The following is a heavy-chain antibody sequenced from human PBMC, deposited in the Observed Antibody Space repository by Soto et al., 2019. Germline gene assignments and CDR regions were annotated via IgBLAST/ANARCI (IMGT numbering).Heavy chain of an antibody. J-gene: IGHJ4*02. D-gene: IGHD6-19*01. Sequence: PVGSLRLSCAASGFTLRDYAMNWVRQAPGKGLEWVADISGSGDSARHADSVKGRFIISRDNSKNTLFLHMNSLRVDDTAVYYCGKERRGSGWSVCNYWGQGTLVTVSS. CDR3: GKERRGSGWSVCNY. CDR1: GFTLRDYA. V-gene: IGHV3-23*01. CDR2: ISGSGDSA.